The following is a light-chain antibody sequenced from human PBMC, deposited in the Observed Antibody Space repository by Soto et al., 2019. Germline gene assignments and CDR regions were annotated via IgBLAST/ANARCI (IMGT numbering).Light chain of an antibody. CDR2: GAS. J-gene: IGKJ5*01. CDR1: QSVSTY. Sequence: EVVFTPSPDTLSLSPGERATRSCRASQSVSTYLAWYQQKPGQAPRLLIYGASSRATGIPDRFSGSGSGTDFTLTISRLEPEDFAVYYCQQYGSSPINFGQGTRLEIK. CDR3: QQYGSSPIN. V-gene: IGKV3-20*01.